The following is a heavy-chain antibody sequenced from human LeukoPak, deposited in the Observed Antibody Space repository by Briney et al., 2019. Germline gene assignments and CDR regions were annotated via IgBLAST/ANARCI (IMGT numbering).Heavy chain of an antibody. CDR2: IIPILGIA. CDR1: GGTFSSYA. D-gene: IGHD6-19*01. V-gene: IGHV1-69*04. J-gene: IGHJ4*02. CDR3: ARGGSSGGPPRY. Sequence: SVKVSCKASGGTFSSYAISWVRQAPGQGLEWMGRIIPILGIANYAQKFQGRVTITADKSTSTAYMELSSLRSEDTAVYYCARGGSSGGPPRYWGQGTLVTVSS.